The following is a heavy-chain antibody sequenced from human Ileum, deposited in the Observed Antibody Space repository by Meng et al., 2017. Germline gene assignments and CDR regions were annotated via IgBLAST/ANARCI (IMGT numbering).Heavy chain of an antibody. D-gene: IGHD3-10*01. J-gene: IGHJ4*02. CDR2: INPNRCGA. V-gene: IGHV1-2*02. CDR1: GSTFSGYY. CDR3: ARSGSASGRLY. Sequence: ASVNVSCKASGSTFSGYYVLWVRQAPRQGLEWMGWINPNRCGASHIQKFQARVAMTRDTSISTDYMELYRLTSDDTAVYYSARSGSASGRLYWGQGTLVTVSS.